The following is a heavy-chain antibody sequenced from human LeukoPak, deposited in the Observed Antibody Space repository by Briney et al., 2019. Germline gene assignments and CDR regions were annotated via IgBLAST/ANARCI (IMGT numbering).Heavy chain of an antibody. CDR3: ARDPSWLGYFDY. D-gene: IGHD3-22*01. J-gene: IGHJ4*02. Sequence: GGSLRLSCAASGFTFSSYGIHCGRQAPGKGLEWVALIWYDGSNRYYVDSVKGRFTISRDNSKKTVYLQMNSLRAEDTAVYYCARDPSWLGYFDYWGQGTLVTVSS. CDR1: GFTFSSYG. CDR2: IWYDGSNR. V-gene: IGHV3-33*01.